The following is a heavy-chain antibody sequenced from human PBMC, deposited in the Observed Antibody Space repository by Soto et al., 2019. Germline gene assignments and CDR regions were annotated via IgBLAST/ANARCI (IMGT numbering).Heavy chain of an antibody. Sequence: EVQLVESGGGLVQPGGSLRLSCAASGFTFSSYSMNWVRQAPGKGLEWVSYLSSSSSTIYYEDSVKGRFTISRDNAMDSLYLQMNRLRDEDTAVYYSASMLGENDAFDIWRQQTMVTVSS. V-gene: IGHV3-48*02. CDR3: ASMLGENDAFDI. D-gene: IGHD3-16*01. CDR1: GFTFSSYS. J-gene: IGHJ3*02. CDR2: LSSSSSTI.